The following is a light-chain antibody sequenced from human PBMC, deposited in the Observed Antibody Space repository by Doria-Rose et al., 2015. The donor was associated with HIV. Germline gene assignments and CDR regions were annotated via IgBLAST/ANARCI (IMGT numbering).Light chain of an antibody. Sequence: TQSPGTLSLSPGARATLSCRDSQSFGSTYLAWYQQKPGQAHSLLIYDGSTRATGIPDRFSAGGSGTDFTLTINRLEPEDFALYYCHQYGTSWTFGQGTKVEI. V-gene: IGKV3-20*01. CDR3: HQYGTSWT. J-gene: IGKJ1*01. CDR1: QSFGSTY. CDR2: DGS.